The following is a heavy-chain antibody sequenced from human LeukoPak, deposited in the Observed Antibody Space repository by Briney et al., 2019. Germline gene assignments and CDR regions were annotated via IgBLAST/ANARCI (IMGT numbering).Heavy chain of an antibody. D-gene: IGHD3-3*01. Sequence: GGSLRLSCAASGFTSSDYYMSWIRQAPGKGLEWVSYISSSGSTIYYADSVKSRFTISRDNTKNSLYLQMNSLRAEDTAVYYCASGLRFLEWLGAFDIWGQGTMVTVSS. CDR3: ASGLRFLEWLGAFDI. V-gene: IGHV3-11*04. J-gene: IGHJ3*02. CDR2: ISSSGSTI. CDR1: GFTSSDYY.